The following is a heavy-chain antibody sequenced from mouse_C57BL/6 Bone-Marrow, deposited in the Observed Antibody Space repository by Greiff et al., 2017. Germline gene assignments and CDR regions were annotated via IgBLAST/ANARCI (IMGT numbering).Heavy chain of an antibody. CDR2: INPNNGGT. Sequence: VQLQQSGPELVKPGASVKMSCKASGYTFTDYNMHWVKQSHGKSLEWIGYINPNNGGTSYNQKFKGKATLTVNKSSSTAYMELRSLTSEESAVYYCARAYYYGSRMIFAYWGQGTLVTVSA. J-gene: IGHJ3*01. CDR3: ARAYYYGSRMIFAY. D-gene: IGHD1-1*01. V-gene: IGHV1-22*01. CDR1: GYTFTDYN.